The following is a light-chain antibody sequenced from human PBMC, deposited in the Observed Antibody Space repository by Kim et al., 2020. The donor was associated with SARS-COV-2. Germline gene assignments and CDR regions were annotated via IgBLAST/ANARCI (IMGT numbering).Light chain of an antibody. CDR2: DVT. Sequence: GQSITSSCTGTSSDVGDYNYVSWYQQYAGKVPKLSIYDVTERPSGVSNRFSGSKAGKTASLTISGVQAEDEADYHCYAYTSSSTWVFGGGTQLTVL. CDR1: SSDVGDYNY. J-gene: IGLJ3*02. V-gene: IGLV2-14*04. CDR3: YAYTSSSTWV.